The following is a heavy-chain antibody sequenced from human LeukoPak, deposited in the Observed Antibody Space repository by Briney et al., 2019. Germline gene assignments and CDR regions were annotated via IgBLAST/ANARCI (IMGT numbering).Heavy chain of an antibody. CDR1: GYTFTSYY. J-gene: IGHJ6*03. V-gene: IGHV1-46*01. CDR3: AKVGPSLVRGLIRGGARYYYNYMDV. D-gene: IGHD3-10*01. CDR2: INPSGGST. Sequence: ASVKVSCKASGYTFTSYYMHWVRQAPGQGLEWMGIINPSGGSTSYAQKFQGRVTMTRDTSTSTVYMELSSLRAEDTAVYYCAKVGPSLVRGLIRGGARYYYNYMDVWGKGTTVTISS.